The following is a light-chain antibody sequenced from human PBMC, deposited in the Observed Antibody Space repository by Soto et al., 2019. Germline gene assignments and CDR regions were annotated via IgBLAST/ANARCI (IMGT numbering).Light chain of an antibody. CDR3: MQARQTPLT. V-gene: IGKV2-28*01. CDR1: QSLLHSNGYNY. Sequence: DVVMTQSPLSLPVTPGEPASLSSRSSQSLLHSNGYNYLDWFLQRPGQSPKLLVYLGSNRASGGPDRLSGSESGTDFRLKISGVEAEDVGVYYCMQARQTPLTFGGGTKGEIK. CDR2: LGS. J-gene: IGKJ4*01.